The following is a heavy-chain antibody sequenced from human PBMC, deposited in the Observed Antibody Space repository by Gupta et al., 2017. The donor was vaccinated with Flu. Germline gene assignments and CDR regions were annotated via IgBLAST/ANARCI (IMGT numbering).Heavy chain of an antibody. CDR1: GFTFSSYS. V-gene: IGHV3-21*01. CDR3: ARDRLYYDSSGYANAFDI. Sequence: EVQLVESGGGLVKPGGSLRLSCAASGFTFSSYSMTWVRQAPGKGLEWVSSISSSSSYIYYADSVKGRFTISRDNAKNSLYLQMNSLRAEDTAVYYCARDRLYYDSSGYANAFDIWGQGTMVTVSS. D-gene: IGHD3-22*01. J-gene: IGHJ3*02. CDR2: ISSSSSYI.